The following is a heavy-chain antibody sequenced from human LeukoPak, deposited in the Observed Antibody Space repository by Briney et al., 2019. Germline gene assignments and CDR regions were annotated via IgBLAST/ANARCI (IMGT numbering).Heavy chain of an antibody. V-gene: IGHV1-46*01. J-gene: IGHJ4*02. CDR3: ARAPDNYGIDDY. CDR2: IYPRDGST. CDR1: GYTFTSNY. D-gene: IGHD5-18*01. Sequence: GASVKVSCKASGYTFTSNYIHWVRQAPGQGLEWMGMIYPRDGSTSYAQKFQGRVTVTRDTSTSTVHMELSGLRYEDTAIYYCARAPDNYGIDDYWGQGTLLTVSS.